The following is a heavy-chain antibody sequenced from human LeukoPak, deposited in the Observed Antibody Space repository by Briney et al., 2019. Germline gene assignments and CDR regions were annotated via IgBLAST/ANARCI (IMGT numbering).Heavy chain of an antibody. V-gene: IGHV4-39*07. CDR3: ARGNYYDSSGYGEKYDY. CDR1: GDSISSTNYY. CDR2: IYYSGST. D-gene: IGHD3-22*01. Sequence: PSETLSLTCTVSGDSISSTNYYWGWIRQPPGKGLEWIGSIYYSGSTYYNPSLESRVTISVDTSKNQFSLKLSSVTAADTAVYYCARGNYYDSSGYGEKYDYWGQGTLVTVSS. J-gene: IGHJ4*02.